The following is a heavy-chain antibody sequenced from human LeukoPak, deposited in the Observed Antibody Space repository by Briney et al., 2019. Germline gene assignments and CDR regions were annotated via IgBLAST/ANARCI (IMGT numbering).Heavy chain of an antibody. J-gene: IGHJ5*02. CDR3: ARGPQFSGPGWFDP. Sequence: HPGGSLRLSCAASGFTFSSYWMSWVRQAPGKGLEWVANIKQDGSEKYYVDSVKGRFTISRDNAKNSLYLQMNSLRAEDTAIYYCARGPQFSGPGWFDPWGQGTLVTVSS. D-gene: IGHD3-10*01. CDR2: IKQDGSEK. V-gene: IGHV3-7*04. CDR1: GFTFSSYW.